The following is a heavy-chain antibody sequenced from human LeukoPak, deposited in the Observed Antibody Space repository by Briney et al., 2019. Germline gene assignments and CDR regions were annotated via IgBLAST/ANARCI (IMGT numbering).Heavy chain of an antibody. CDR2: ISWDGGST. D-gene: IGHD6-25*01. CDR1: GFTFDDYA. CDR3: ANDSSGYPYV. Sequence: GGSLRLSCAASGFTFDDYAMHWVRQAPGKGLEWVSLISWDGGSTYYADSVKGRFTISRDNSKNSLYLQMNSLRAEDTALYYCANDSSGYPYVWGKGTTVTVSS. V-gene: IGHV3-43D*03. J-gene: IGHJ6*04.